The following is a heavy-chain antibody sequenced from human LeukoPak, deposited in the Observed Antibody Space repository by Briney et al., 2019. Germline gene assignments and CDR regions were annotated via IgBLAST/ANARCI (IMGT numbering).Heavy chain of an antibody. CDR1: GGTSSSYA. CDR3: ARGPTYYYDSSGYSNWFDP. CDR2: IIPIFGTA. V-gene: IGHV1-69*05. D-gene: IGHD3-22*01. Sequence: SVKVSCKASGGTSSSYAISWVRQAPGQGLEWMGRIIPIFGTANYAQKFQGRVTITTDESTSTAYMELSSLRSEDTAVYYCARGPTYYYDSSGYSNWFDPWGQGTLVTVSS. J-gene: IGHJ5*02.